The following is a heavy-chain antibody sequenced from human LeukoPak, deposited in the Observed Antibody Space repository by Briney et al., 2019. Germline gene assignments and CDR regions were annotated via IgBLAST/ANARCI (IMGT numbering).Heavy chain of an antibody. CDR3: ARRHCASSSCYRGGEFDP. Sequence: PGESLKISCKASAYSFSNYWIGWVRQMPGKGLEWMGIIYPGDSDTRYSPSFQGQVTISADKSISTAYLQWSSLKASDTAMYYCARRHCASSSCYRGGEFDPWGQGTLVTVSS. V-gene: IGHV5-51*01. D-gene: IGHD2-2*01. J-gene: IGHJ5*02. CDR2: IYPGDSDT. CDR1: AYSFSNYW.